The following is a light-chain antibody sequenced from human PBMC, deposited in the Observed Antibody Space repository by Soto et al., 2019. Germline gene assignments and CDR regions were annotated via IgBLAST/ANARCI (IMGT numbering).Light chain of an antibody. Sequence: DIQMTQSPSTLSASVGDRVTITCRASQSIHGWLAWYQQKPGKAPNLLIYDASTLEAGVPSRFSGSGSGTEFTLTITSQQPEDFATYSCHQYFTEGLFGQGTHLEIK. CDR3: HQYFTEGL. CDR1: QSIHGW. CDR2: DAS. V-gene: IGKV1-5*01. J-gene: IGKJ2*01.